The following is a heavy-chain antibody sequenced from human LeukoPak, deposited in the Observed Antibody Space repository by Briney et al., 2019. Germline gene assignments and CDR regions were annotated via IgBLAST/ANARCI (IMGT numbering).Heavy chain of an antibody. CDR1: GYTFTGYY. J-gene: IGHJ5*02. CDR2: INPNSGGT. Sequence: ASVKVSCKASGYTFTGYYMHWVRQAPGQGLEWMGWINPNSGGTNYAQKFQGRVTMTRDTSISTAYMELSRLRSDDTAVYYCARNYYDILTGYYSWGQGTLVTVSS. CDR3: ARNYYDILTGYYS. V-gene: IGHV1-2*02. D-gene: IGHD3-9*01.